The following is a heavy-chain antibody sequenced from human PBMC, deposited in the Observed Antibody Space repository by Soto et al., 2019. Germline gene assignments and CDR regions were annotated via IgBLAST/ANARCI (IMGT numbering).Heavy chain of an antibody. D-gene: IGHD4-17*01. Sequence: PSETLSLTCAVSGGSISSGGYSWSWIRQPPGKGLEWIGYIYHSGSTYYNPSLKSRVTISVDRSKNQFSLKLSSVTAADTAVYYCARDHHGDYGMDVWGQGTTVTVSS. CDR1: GGSISSGGYS. V-gene: IGHV4-30-2*01. CDR2: IYHSGST. CDR3: ARDHHGDYGMDV. J-gene: IGHJ6*02.